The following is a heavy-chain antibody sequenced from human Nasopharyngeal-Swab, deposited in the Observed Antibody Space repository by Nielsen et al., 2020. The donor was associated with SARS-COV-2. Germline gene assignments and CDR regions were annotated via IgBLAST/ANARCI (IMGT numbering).Heavy chain of an antibody. CDR2: INPNSGGT. J-gene: IGHJ4*02. CDR3: ARVSYSNYDY. CDR1: GYTFTDYY. Sequence: ASVQISCKASGYTFTDYYILWVRQAPGQGLEWMGRINPNSGGTNYAHKFQGRVTMTRDTSISTVYMELSRLRSDDTAVYYCARVSYSNYDYWGQGTLVTVSA. V-gene: IGHV1-2*06. D-gene: IGHD4-11*01.